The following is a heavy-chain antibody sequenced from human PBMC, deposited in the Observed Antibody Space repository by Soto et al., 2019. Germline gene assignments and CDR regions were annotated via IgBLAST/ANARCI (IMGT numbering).Heavy chain of an antibody. CDR2: ISQRGST. CDR3: ARGGNGYRILDS. CDR1: GGSISSGGYS. Sequence: PSETLSLTCAVSGGSISSGGYSWSWIRQPPGQGLEWIGYISQRGSTDYNTSLKTRVTISLDRSENQISLKLTSVTAADTAVYYCARGGNGYRILDSWGLGILVTVSS. D-gene: IGHD5-12*01. V-gene: IGHV4-30-2*01. J-gene: IGHJ1*01.